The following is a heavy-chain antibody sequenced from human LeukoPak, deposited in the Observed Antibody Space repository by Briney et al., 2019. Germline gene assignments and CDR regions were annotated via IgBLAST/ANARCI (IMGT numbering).Heavy chain of an antibody. J-gene: IGHJ3*02. CDR3: TRGGIAMAGTCAFDI. D-gene: IGHD6-19*01. V-gene: IGHV1-18*01. CDR1: GYTFTEYG. Sequence: ASVTVSCKASGYTFTEYGISWLRQAPGQGLEWMGWISVYSGNTDYAQKLQGRLTMTIDTSTSTAYVELRSLRSDDTAVYYCTRGGIAMAGTCAFDIWGQGTMVTVSS. CDR2: ISVYSGNT.